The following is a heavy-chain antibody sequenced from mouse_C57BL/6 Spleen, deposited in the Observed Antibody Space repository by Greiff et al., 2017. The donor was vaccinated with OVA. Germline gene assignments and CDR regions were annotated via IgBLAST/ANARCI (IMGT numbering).Heavy chain of an antibody. Sequence: VQLQQSGPELVKPGASVKISCKASGYTFTDYYMNWVKQSHGKSLEWIGDINPNNGGTSYNQKFKGKATLTVDKSSSTAYMELRSLTSEDSAVYYCARTPLIYYDYDWFAYWGKGTLVTVSA. V-gene: IGHV1-26*01. CDR2: INPNNGGT. CDR3: ARTPLIYYDYDWFAY. J-gene: IGHJ3*01. D-gene: IGHD2-4*01. CDR1: GYTFTDYY.